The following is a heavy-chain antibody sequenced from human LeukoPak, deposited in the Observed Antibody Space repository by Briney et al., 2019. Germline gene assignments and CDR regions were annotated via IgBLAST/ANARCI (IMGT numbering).Heavy chain of an antibody. CDR2: IYTSGST. CDR1: GGSISNYY. J-gene: IGHJ5*02. D-gene: IGHD3-22*01. CDR3: ARGARGYYYDSSGYYYANWFDP. V-gene: IGHV4-4*07. Sequence: SETLSLTCTVSGGSISNYYWSWIRQPAGKGLEWIGRIYTSGSTNYNPSLKSRVTMSVDTSKNQFSLKLSSVTAADTAVYYCARGARGYYYDSSGYYYANWFDPWGQGTLVTVSS.